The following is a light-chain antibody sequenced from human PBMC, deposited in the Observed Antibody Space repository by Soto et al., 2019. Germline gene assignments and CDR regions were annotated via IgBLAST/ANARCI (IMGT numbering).Light chain of an antibody. Sequence: EIVLTQSPGTLSLSPGERATLSCRASQSVSSSYLAWYQQKLGQAPRVLIYGASSRATGIPDRFSGSGSGTEFTLTISRLEPEDFAVYFCQQYGNSPPNTFGQGTKVEIK. J-gene: IGKJ2*01. CDR2: GAS. CDR3: QQYGNSPPNT. CDR1: QSVSSSY. V-gene: IGKV3-20*01.